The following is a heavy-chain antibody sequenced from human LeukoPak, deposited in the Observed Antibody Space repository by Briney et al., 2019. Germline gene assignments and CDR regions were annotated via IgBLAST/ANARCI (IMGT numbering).Heavy chain of an antibody. CDR2: ISSRSSTI. CDR1: EFTFSTYS. CDR3: AKDLPPRALGAFDI. Sequence: GGSLRLSRAASEFTFSTYSMNWVRQAPGKGLEWVSYISSRSSTIHYAESVKGRFTISRDNGQNLLYLQMNSLRDEDTAVYYCAKDLPPRALGAFDIWGQGTMVTVSS. J-gene: IGHJ3*02. D-gene: IGHD7-27*01. V-gene: IGHV3-48*02.